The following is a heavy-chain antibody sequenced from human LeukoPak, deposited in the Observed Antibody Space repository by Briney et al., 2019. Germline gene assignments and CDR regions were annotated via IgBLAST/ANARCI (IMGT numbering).Heavy chain of an antibody. V-gene: IGHV4-39*07. CDR1: GYSISSSSYY. D-gene: IGHD5-18*01. CDR3: ATLGYSYGTDY. CDR2: RYYSGSI. Sequence: SETLSLTCTVSGYSISSSSYYWGWIRQPPGKGLEWIGSRYYSGSIYYNPSLKSRVTISVDTSKNQFSLKVSSVTAADTAVYYCATLGYSYGTDYWGQGTLVTVSS. J-gene: IGHJ4*02.